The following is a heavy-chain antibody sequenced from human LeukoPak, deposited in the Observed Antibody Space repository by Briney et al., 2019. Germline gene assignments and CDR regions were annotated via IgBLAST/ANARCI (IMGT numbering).Heavy chain of an antibody. CDR2: IYTSGST. CDR3: ARDLLTMVRGVTGAIFDY. V-gene: IGHV4-4*07. D-gene: IGHD3-10*01. Sequence: SETLSLTCTVSGGSISSYYWSWIRQPAGKGLEWIGRIYTSGSTNYNPSLKSRVTMSVDTSKNQSSLKLSSVTAADTAVYYCARDLLTMVRGVTGAIFDYWGQGTLVTVSS. CDR1: GGSISSYY. J-gene: IGHJ4*02.